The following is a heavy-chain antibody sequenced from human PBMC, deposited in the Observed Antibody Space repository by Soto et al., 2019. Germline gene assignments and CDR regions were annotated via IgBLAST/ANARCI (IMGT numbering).Heavy chain of an antibody. Sequence: QVQLQESGPGLVKPSETLSLTCTVSGGSISSYYWSWIRQPPGKGLEWIGYIYYSGSTNYNPSLNSRVTISVDTSKNQFSLKLSSVTAADTAVYYCARHCGDEKTYYDFWSGYQNYYYYYYMDVWGKGTTVTVSS. J-gene: IGHJ6*03. CDR3: ARHCGDEKTYYDFWSGYQNYYYYYYMDV. CDR2: IYYSGST. V-gene: IGHV4-59*08. CDR1: GGSISSYY. D-gene: IGHD3-3*01.